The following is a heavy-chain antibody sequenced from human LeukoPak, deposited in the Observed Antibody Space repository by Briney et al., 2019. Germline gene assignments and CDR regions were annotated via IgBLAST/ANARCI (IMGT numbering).Heavy chain of an antibody. V-gene: IGHV4-34*01. CDR2: INHSGST. CDR1: GGSFSGYY. J-gene: IGHJ4*02. Sequence: SETLSLTCTVYGGSFSGYYWSWIRQPPGKGLEWIGEINHSGSTNYNPSLKSRVTISVDTSKNQFSLKLSSVTAADTAVYYCASPFDYWGQGTLVTVSS. CDR3: ASPFDY.